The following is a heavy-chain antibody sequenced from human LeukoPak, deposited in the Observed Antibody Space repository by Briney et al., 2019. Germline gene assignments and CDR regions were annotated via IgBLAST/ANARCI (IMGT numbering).Heavy chain of an antibody. V-gene: IGHV5-10-1*01. CDR2: IDPSDSYT. D-gene: IGHD1-26*01. J-gene: IGHJ6*02. Sequence: GESLKISCKGSGYSFTSYWISWVRQMPGKGLEWMGRIDPSDSYTNYSPSFQGHVTISADKSISTAYLQWSSLKASDTAIYYCARHDSPTDYYYYGIDVWGQGTTVTVSS. CDR1: GYSFTSYW. CDR3: ARHDSPTDYYYYGIDV.